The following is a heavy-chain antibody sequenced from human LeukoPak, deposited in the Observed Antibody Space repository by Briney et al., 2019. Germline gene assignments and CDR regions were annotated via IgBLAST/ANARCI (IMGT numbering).Heavy chain of an antibody. V-gene: IGHV4-61*02. D-gene: IGHD7-27*01. CDR3: ASRKLGNDY. Sequence: SETLSLTCTVSGGSISSGSYYWSWIRQPAGKGLEWIGRIYTSGSTNYNPSLESRVTISVDTSKNQFSLKLSSVTAADTAVYYCASRKLGNDYWGQGTLVTVSS. CDR1: GGSISSGSYY. CDR2: IYTSGST. J-gene: IGHJ4*02.